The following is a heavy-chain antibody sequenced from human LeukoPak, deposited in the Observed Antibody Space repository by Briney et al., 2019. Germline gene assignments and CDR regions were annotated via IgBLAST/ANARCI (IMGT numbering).Heavy chain of an antibody. V-gene: IGHV3-21*01. J-gene: IGHJ4*02. D-gene: IGHD6-25*01. CDR1: GFTFSSYS. Sequence: PGGSLRLSCAASGFTFSSYSMNWVRQAPGKGLEWVSSISSSSSYIYYADSVKGRFTISRDNAKNSLYLQMNSLRAEDTAVYYCARDDGSDFDRDFDYWGQGTLVTVSS. CDR3: ARDDGSDFDRDFDY. CDR2: ISSSSSYI.